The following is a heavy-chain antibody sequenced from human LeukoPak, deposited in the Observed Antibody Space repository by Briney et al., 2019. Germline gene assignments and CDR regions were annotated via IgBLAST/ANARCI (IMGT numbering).Heavy chain of an antibody. Sequence: ASVKVSCKASGYTFTSYDINWVRQATGQGLEWMGWMNPNSGNTGYAQRFQGRVTMTRNTSISTAYMELSSLRSEDTAVYYCARVAAPWDWYYGMDVWGQGTTVTVSS. D-gene: IGHD3/OR15-3a*01. J-gene: IGHJ6*02. V-gene: IGHV1-8*01. CDR3: ARVAAPWDWYYGMDV. CDR2: MNPNSGNT. CDR1: GYTFTSYD.